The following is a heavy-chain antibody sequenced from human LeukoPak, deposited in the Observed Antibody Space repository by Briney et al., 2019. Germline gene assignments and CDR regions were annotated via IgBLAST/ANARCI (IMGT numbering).Heavy chain of an antibody. V-gene: IGHV3-21*06. Sequence: GGSLRLSCAASGFNFSKYAMNWVRQAPGKGLEWVSSIISSGSNIFYADSVKGRFTISRDNAKNTLYLQMNTLRGEDTGMYYCAGDTYYDILTGYYGPTWGQGTLVTVSS. CDR2: IISSGSNI. CDR3: AGDTYYDILTGYYGPT. CDR1: GFNFSKYA. D-gene: IGHD3-9*01. J-gene: IGHJ4*02.